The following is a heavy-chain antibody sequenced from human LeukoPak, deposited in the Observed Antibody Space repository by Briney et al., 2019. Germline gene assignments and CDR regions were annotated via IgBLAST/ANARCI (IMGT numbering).Heavy chain of an antibody. CDR3: ARVVTPRNYFDY. CDR2: IHNSGTT. J-gene: IGHJ4*02. V-gene: IGHV4-34*01. D-gene: IGHD4-23*01. Sequence: SETLSLTCAVSGGPFSGYFWSWIRQSSGKGLEWIGEIHNSGTTNYNPSLNSRVTISEDTSKNQFYLNLSSVTAADTAVYYCARVVTPRNYFDYWGQGTLVTVSS. CDR1: GGPFSGYF.